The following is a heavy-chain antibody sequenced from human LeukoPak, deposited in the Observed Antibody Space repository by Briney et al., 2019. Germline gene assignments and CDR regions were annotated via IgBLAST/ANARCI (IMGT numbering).Heavy chain of an antibody. D-gene: IGHD2-15*01. V-gene: IGHV4-59*11. Sequence: SETLSLTCTVSGASINGHYWSWVRQPPGKGLEWIGHIYYSGSTTSNPSLKNRVTMSVDTSKNQFSLNLSSVTAADTAVYYCARDGIIANGFDVWGQGTMVTVSS. CDR1: GASINGHY. CDR3: ARDGIIANGFDV. CDR2: IYYSGST. J-gene: IGHJ3*01.